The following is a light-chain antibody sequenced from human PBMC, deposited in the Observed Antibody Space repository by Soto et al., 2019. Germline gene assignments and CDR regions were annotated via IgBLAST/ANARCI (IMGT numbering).Light chain of an antibody. CDR3: QQRSNWPPIT. CDR1: QSVSSY. Sequence: EIVLTQSPATLSLSPGERATLSCRASQSVSSYLAWYQQKPGQAPTLLIYDASNRATGSPARFSGSGCGTDFTLTISGLEPEDFAVYYYQQRSNWPPITFGQGTRLYIK. J-gene: IGKJ5*01. V-gene: IGKV3-11*01. CDR2: DAS.